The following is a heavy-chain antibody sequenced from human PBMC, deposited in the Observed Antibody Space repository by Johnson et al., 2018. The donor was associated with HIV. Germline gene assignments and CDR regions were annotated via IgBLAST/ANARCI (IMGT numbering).Heavy chain of an antibody. D-gene: IGHD3-10*01. Sequence: VQLVESGGGLVKPGGSLRLSCAASGFTFNSYGMHWVRQAPGKGLEWVAVISYDGSNKYYADSVKGRFTISRDNSKNTLYLQMNSLRAEDTAVYYCAKDQYGSSGRYAFDVWGQGTRVTVSS. V-gene: IGHV3-30*18. CDR1: GFTFNSYG. CDR3: AKDQYGSSGRYAFDV. J-gene: IGHJ3*01. CDR2: ISYDGSNK.